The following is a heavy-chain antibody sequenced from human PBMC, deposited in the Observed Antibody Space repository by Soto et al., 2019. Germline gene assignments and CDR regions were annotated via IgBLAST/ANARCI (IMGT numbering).Heavy chain of an antibody. CDR3: ARDRDIVVVVAATGWFDP. V-gene: IGHV4-4*07. CDR1: GGSISSYY. J-gene: IGHJ5*02. CDR2: IYTSGST. Sequence: LSLTCTVSGGSISSYYWSWIRQPAGKGLEWIGRIYTSGSTNYNPSLKSRVTMSVDTSKNQFSLKLSSVTAADTAVYYCARDRDIVVVVAATGWFDPWGQGTLVTVSS. D-gene: IGHD2-15*01.